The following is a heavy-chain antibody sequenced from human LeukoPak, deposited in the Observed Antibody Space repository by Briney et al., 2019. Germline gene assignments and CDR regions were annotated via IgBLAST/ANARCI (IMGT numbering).Heavy chain of an antibody. CDR3: ARDQYYQLLL. CDR2: INGDGSSA. D-gene: IGHD2-2*01. V-gene: IGHV3-74*03. Sequence: SGGSLRLSCAGSGFTFRGYWIHWVRPVPGKGLVWVSRINGDGSSATYADSVKGRFTISRDDAKNTVYLQMNNLRAEDTAVYFCARDQYYQLLLWGQGSLVTVSP. CDR1: GFTFRGYW. J-gene: IGHJ4*02.